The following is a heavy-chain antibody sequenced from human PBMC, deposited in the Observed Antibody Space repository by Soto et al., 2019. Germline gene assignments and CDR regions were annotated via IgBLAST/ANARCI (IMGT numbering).Heavy chain of an antibody. CDR3: ARAGPGYYYYYYMDV. Sequence: GGSLRLCCAASGFTFSSYSMNWVRQAPGKGLEWISSISSSSSYIYYADSVKGRFTISRDNAKNSLYLQMNSLRAEDTAVYYCARAGPGYYYYYYMDVWGKGTTVTVSS. CDR2: ISSSSSYI. CDR1: GFTFSSYS. V-gene: IGHV3-21*01. J-gene: IGHJ6*03.